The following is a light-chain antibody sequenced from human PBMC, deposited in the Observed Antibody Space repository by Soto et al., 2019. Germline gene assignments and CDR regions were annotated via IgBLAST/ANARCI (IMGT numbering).Light chain of an antibody. CDR1: SSDVGGYNY. J-gene: IGLJ2*01. V-gene: IGLV2-14*01. CDR2: EVS. Sequence: QAVLTQPASVSGSPGQSITISCTGTSSDVGGYNYVSWYQQHPSKAPKLVIYEVSNRPSGVSNRFSGSKSGNTASLTISGLQAEDEADYYCSSYTSSSTLDVVFGGGTKLTVL. CDR3: SSYTSSSTLDVV.